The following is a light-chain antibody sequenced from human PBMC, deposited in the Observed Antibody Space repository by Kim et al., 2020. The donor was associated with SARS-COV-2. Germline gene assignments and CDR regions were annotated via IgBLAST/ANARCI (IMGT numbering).Light chain of an antibody. CDR1: SGHDDHA. V-gene: IGLV4-69*01. CDR2: VNSDGSH. J-gene: IGLJ2*01. CDR3: QTWGTAIVV. Sequence: QPVLTQSPSASASLGASVKVTCTLSSGHDDHAIAWHQQQPEKGPRYLMKVNSDGSHFKGDGIPDRFSGSSSGAERYLTISSLQSEDEADYYCQTWGTAIVVFGGGTKLTVL.